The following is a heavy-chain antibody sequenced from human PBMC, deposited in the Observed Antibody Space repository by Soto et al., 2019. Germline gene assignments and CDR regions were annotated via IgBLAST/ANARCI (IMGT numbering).Heavy chain of an antibody. CDR1: GFTFSSYS. CDR2: ISSSSSTI. D-gene: IGHD2-15*01. Sequence: GGSLRLSCAASGFTFSSYSMNWVRQAPGKGLEWVSYISSSSSTIYYADSVKGRFTISRDNAKNSLYLQMNSLRAEDTAVYYCARGEDIVVVVAAPAGAFDIWGQGTMVTVSS. J-gene: IGHJ3*02. V-gene: IGHV3-48*01. CDR3: ARGEDIVVVVAAPAGAFDI.